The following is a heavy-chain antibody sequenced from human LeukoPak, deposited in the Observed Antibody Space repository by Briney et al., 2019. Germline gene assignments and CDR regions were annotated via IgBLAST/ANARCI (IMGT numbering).Heavy chain of an antibody. Sequence: GESLKISCKASGYSFSIYWIGWVRQMPGKGLEWMGIIYPGDSDTRYSPSFQGQVTISADKSISTAYLQWSSLKASDTAMYYCARHPYSSSSEDSWGQGTLVTVSS. J-gene: IGHJ4*02. CDR2: IYPGDSDT. V-gene: IGHV5-51*01. D-gene: IGHD6-6*01. CDR3: ARHPYSSSSEDS. CDR1: GYSFSIYW.